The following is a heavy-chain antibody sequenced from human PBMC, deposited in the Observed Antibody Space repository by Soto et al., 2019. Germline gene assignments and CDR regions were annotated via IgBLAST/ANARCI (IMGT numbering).Heavy chain of an antibody. J-gene: IGHJ4*02. Sequence: QVQLVQSGAEVKKPGASVKVSCKASGYTFTSYGISWVRQAPGQGLEWMGWISAYNGNTNYAQKLQGRVTMTTDTSTSTDYMELRSLRSDDTAVYYCARATHIVVVTAIPFDYWGQGTLVTVSS. V-gene: IGHV1-18*01. CDR2: ISAYNGNT. CDR1: GYTFTSYG. CDR3: ARATHIVVVTAIPFDY. D-gene: IGHD2-21*02.